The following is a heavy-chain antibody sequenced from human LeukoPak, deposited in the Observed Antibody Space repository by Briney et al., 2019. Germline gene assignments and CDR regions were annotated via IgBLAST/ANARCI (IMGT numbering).Heavy chain of an antibody. J-gene: IGHJ6*02. CDR1: GFTFSNYD. CDR3: AKSSDVYYYYYGMDV. Sequence: GGSLRLSCAASGFTFSNYDMNWVRQAPGKGLEWVLAISGSGGSTYYADSVKGRFTISRDNSKNTLYLQMNSLRAEDTAVYYCAKSSDVYYYYYGMDVWGQGTTVTVSS. CDR2: ISGSGGST. V-gene: IGHV3-23*01.